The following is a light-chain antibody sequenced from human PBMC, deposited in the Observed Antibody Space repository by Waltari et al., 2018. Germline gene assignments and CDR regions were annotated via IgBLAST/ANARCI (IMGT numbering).Light chain of an antibody. CDR2: DVN. Sequence: QSALTQTATVSGSPGQSITIPCSGASSDIGKYNLVSWYQQHPGKAPTLLVYDVNKLPSGVSNRFSGSKAGNTAFLTISGLQTADEADYYCCSYAGSAVSVFGGGTKLTVL. CDR1: SSDIGKYNL. V-gene: IGLV2-23*02. CDR3: CSYAGSAVSV. J-gene: IGLJ3*02.